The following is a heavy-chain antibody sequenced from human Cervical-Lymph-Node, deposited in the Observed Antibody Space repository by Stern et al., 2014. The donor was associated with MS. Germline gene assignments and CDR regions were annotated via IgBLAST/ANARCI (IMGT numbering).Heavy chain of an antibody. CDR2: SNPRGGSK. CDR1: GYTFTSYY. J-gene: IGHJ5*02. D-gene: IGHD3-10*01. CDR3: ARAGGGNWFDP. V-gene: IGHV1-46*01. Sequence: VQLVQSGAEVKKPGASVKVSCKASGYTFTSYYMHWGRQAPGQGLEWMEKSNPRGGSKSYAQKFQGRVTMTRDTSTSTVYMELSSLRSEDTAVYYCARAGGGNWFDPWGQGTLVTVSS.